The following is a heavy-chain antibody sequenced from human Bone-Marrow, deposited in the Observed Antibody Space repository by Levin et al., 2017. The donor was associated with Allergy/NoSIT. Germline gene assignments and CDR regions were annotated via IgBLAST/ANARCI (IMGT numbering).Heavy chain of an antibody. CDR3: AKYSSADVLTGYFED. CDR2: VSWDGGVT. CDR1: GFTFDDYT. J-gene: IGHJ4*02. V-gene: IGHV3-43*01. Sequence: GSLRLSCAASGFTFDDYTMHWVRQPPGKRLEWVSLVSWDGGVTYYADAVKGRFTISRDNNKNSLYLQMKSLGPEDTALYYCAKYSSADVLTGYFEDWGQGTLVTVSS. D-gene: IGHD3-9*01.